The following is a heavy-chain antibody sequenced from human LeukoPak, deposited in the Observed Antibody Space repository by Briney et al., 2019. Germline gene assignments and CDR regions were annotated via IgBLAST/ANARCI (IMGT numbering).Heavy chain of an antibody. D-gene: IGHD2-15*01. CDR1: GFTFSSYW. V-gene: IGHV3-74*01. CDR2: INPDGSST. J-gene: IGHJ4*02. Sequence: PGGSLRLSCVASGFTFSSYWMHWVRQGPGKGLVWVSLINPDGSSTNYADSVKGRFTISRDNAKNTVYLQRNSLRPEDTAVYYCVRYGSFSHWGQGTLVTVSS. CDR3: VRYGSFSH.